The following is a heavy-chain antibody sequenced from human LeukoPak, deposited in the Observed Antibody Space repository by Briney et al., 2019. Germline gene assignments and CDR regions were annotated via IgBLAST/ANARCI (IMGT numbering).Heavy chain of an antibody. J-gene: IGHJ6*03. D-gene: IGHD1-26*01. Sequence: GGSLRLSCAASGFTFDDYGMSWVRQAPGKGLEWVSGINWNGGSTGYADSVKGRITISRDNAKNSLYLQMNSLRAEDTALYYCSRGSYYFDYYYYYMDVWGKGTTVTVSS. CDR1: GFTFDDYG. V-gene: IGHV3-20*04. CDR2: INWNGGST. CDR3: SRGSYYFDYYYYYMDV.